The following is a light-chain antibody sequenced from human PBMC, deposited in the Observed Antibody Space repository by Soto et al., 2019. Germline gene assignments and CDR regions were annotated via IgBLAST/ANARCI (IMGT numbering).Light chain of an antibody. CDR1: QGISSW. J-gene: IGKJ1*01. V-gene: IGKV1-12*01. CDR3: QQRSNWPRT. CDR2: AAS. Sequence: DNRTNQSPSSVSAYVGDRVTITCRASQGISSWLAWYQQKPGKAPKLLIYAASSLQSGVPSRFSGSGSGTDFTLTISSLEPEDFAVYYCQQRSNWPRTFGQGTMVDIK.